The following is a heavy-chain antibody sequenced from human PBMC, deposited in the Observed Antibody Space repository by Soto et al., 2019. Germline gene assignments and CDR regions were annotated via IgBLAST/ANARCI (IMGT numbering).Heavy chain of an antibody. CDR2: IYYSGST. V-gene: IGHV4-59*08. Sequence: QVQLQESGPGLVRPSETLSLTCTVSGGSFSSYDWTWIRHSPGKGLEWIGDIYYSGSTDYNPPLRGRLAISIDTSTNQFSLRLNSMTDADTAVYYCAGRDCSGTNCYYLDYYYMDVWGKGTTVTVSS. CDR3: AGRDCSGTNCYYLDYYYMDV. CDR1: GGSFSSYD. D-gene: IGHD2-2*01. J-gene: IGHJ6*03.